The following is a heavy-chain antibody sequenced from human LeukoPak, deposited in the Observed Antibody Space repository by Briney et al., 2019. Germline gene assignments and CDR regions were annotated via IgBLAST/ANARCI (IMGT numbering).Heavy chain of an antibody. V-gene: IGHV3-21*01. D-gene: IGHD1-26*01. CDR3: ARDQVGATSGGDSY. CDR2: ISSSSSYI. Sequence: GGSLRLSSSASGFTFSSYSMNWIRQAPGKGLEWVSSISSSSSYIYYADSVKGRFTISRDNAKNSLYLQMNSLRAENTAVYYCARDQVGATSGGDSYWGQGTLVTVSS. J-gene: IGHJ4*02. CDR1: GFTFSSYS.